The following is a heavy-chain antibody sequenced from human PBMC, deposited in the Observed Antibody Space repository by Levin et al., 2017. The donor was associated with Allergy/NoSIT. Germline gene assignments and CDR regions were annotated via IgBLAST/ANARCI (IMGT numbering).Heavy chain of an antibody. V-gene: IGHV3-9*01. CDR1: GFTFDDYA. CDR3: AKEGTAMGHYFDY. D-gene: IGHD5-18*01. Sequence: SLKISCAASGFTFDDYAMHWVRQAPGKGLEWVSGISWNSGSIGYADSVKGRFTISRDNAKNSLYLQMNSLRAEDTALYYCAKEGTAMGHYFDYWGQGTLVTVSS. CDR2: ISWNSGSI. J-gene: IGHJ4*02.